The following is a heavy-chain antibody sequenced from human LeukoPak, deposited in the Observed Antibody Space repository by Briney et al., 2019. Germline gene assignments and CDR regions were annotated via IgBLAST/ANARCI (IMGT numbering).Heavy chain of an antibody. CDR2: IYYSGST. CDR1: GGSISSYY. Sequence: SETLSLTCTVSGGSISSYYWSWIRQPPGKGLEWIGYIYYSGSTNYNPSLKSRVIISVDTSKNQFSLKLSSVTAADTAVYYCARGREPPGYYYYMDVWGKGTTVTVSS. CDR3: ARGREPPGYYYYMDV. J-gene: IGHJ6*03. D-gene: IGHD7-27*01. V-gene: IGHV4-59*01.